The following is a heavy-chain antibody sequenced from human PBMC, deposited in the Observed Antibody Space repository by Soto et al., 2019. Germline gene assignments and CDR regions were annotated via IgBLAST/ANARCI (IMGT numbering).Heavy chain of an antibody. Sequence: GGSLRLSCAASGFTFSSYAMSWARQAPRKGLEWVSSISNSGGSTYHADSVKGRFTISRDDSEKTLYLQMNSLRVEDAAIYFCAQGKISTTGLNYSGQRTLVTVSS. CDR1: GFTFSSYA. CDR3: AQGKISTTGLNY. D-gene: IGHD1-1*01. J-gene: IGHJ4*02. CDR2: ISNSGGST. V-gene: IGHV3-23*01.